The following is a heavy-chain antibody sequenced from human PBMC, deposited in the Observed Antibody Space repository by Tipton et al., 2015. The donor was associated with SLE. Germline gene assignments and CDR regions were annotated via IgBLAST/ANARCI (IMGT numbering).Heavy chain of an antibody. V-gene: IGHV4-38-2*02. Sequence: TLSLTCTVSGGSIRSHYWGWIRQPPGKGLEWIGSIYHSGSTYYNPSLKSRVTISVDTSKNQFSLKLSSVTAADTAVYYCARVEKDYYYGMDVWGQGTTVTVSS. CDR3: ARVEKDYYYGMDV. J-gene: IGHJ6*02. CDR1: GGSIRSHY. D-gene: IGHD5-24*01. CDR2: IYHSGST.